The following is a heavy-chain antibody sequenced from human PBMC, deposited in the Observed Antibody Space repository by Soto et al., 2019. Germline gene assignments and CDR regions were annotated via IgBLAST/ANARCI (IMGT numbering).Heavy chain of an antibody. CDR1: GDSVSSSTAT. D-gene: IGHD6-19*01. Sequence: SQTLSLTFAISGDSVSSSTATWNWIRRSPSRGLEWLGRTYYTSTWYNDYAASVKGRITINADTSKNHFSLQLHSVTPEDTAVFYCARSLGSAWSFLFDYWGQGTLVTVSS. J-gene: IGHJ4*02. CDR3: ARSLGSAWSFLFDY. V-gene: IGHV6-1*01. CDR2: TYYTSTWYN.